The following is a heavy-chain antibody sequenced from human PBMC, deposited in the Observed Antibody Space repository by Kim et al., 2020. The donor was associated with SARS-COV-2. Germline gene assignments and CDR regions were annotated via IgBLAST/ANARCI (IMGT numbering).Heavy chain of an antibody. J-gene: IGHJ4*02. Sequence: ASVKVSCKASGYTFTGYYMHWVRQAPGQGLEWMGRINPNSGGTNYAQKFQGRVTMTRDTSISTAYMELSRLRSDDTAVYYCARDFQGAAAGPDDDYWGQGTLVTVSS. CDR2: INPNSGGT. CDR1: GYTFTGYY. D-gene: IGHD6-13*01. V-gene: IGHV1-2*06. CDR3: ARDFQGAAAGPDDDY.